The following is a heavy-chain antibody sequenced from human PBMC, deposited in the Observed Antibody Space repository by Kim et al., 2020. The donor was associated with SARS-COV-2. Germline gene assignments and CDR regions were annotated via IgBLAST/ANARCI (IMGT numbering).Heavy chain of an antibody. CDR3: ATDLTSIVVVKTNAFDI. V-gene: IGHV4-39*01. CDR1: GGYISSSSYY. D-gene: IGHD3-22*01. Sequence: SETLSLTCTVSGGYISSSSYYWGWIRQPQGKGLEWIGSIYYSGSTYYNPSLKSRVTISVDTSKNQFSLKLSSVTAADTAVYYCATDLTSIVVVKTNAFDIWGHGTMVTVSS. J-gene: IGHJ3*02. CDR2: IYYSGST.